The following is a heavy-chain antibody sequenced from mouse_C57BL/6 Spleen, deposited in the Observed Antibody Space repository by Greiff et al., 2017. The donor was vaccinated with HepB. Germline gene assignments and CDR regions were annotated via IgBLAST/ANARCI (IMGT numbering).Heavy chain of an antibody. CDR1: GYSITSGYY. V-gene: IGHV3-6*01. J-gene: IGHJ4*01. CDR3: ARDGGNYYAMDY. CDR2: ISYDGSN. D-gene: IGHD2-1*01. Sequence: ESGPGLVKPSQSLSLTCSVTGYSITSGYYWNWIRQFPGNKLEWMGYISYDGSNNYNPSLKNRISITRDTSKNQFFLKLNSVTTEDTATYYCARDGGNYYAMDYWGQGTSVTVSS.